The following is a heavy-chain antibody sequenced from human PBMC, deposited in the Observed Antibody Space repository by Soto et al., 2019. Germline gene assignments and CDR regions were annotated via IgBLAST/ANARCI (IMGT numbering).Heavy chain of an antibody. V-gene: IGHV6-1*01. CDR3: VRLIGNRWLDS. CDR2: TYYRSRWYF. CDR1: GASVSTNTAT. D-gene: IGHD3-22*01. Sequence: QVQLQQSGPGLVKPSQTLSLTCDISGASVSTNTATWDWIRQSPSRGLEWLGRTYYRSRWYFDYAVSVNSRSPKSPDISNKHVSLQLTSVTPDDTAIYYCVRLIGNRWLDSWGQGTLVTVSS. J-gene: IGHJ5*01.